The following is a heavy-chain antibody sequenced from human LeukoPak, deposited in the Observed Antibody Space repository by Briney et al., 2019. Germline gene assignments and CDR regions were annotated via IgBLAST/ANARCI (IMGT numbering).Heavy chain of an antibody. D-gene: IGHD1-26*01. CDR2: ISGSGGST. V-gene: IGHV3-23*01. J-gene: IGHJ6*03. CDR3: AKKGVCELHNYYMDV. Sequence: GGSLRLSCAASGFTFSSYAMSWVRQAPGKGLEWVSAISGSGGSTYYADSVKGRFTISRDNSKNTLYLQMNSLRAGDTAVYYCAKKGVCELHNYYMDVWGKGITVTVSS. CDR1: GFTFSSYA.